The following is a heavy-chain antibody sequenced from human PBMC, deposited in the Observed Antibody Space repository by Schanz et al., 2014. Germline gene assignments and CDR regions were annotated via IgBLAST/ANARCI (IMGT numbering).Heavy chain of an antibody. CDR3: ARGPLGTSP. Sequence: QVHLVQSGAEVKKPGASVKVSCKASGYNITSNDVTWVRQATGQGLEWMGWISAYNGNTNYAQKLQGRVTFTADKSTSTAYMELSSLKSEDTAVYYCARGPLGTSPWGQGTLXTVSS. CDR1: GYNITSND. V-gene: IGHV1-18*01. CDR2: ISAYNGNT. D-gene: IGHD5-12*01. J-gene: IGHJ5*02.